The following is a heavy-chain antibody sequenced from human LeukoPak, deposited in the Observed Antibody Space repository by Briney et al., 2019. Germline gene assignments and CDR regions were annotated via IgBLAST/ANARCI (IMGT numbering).Heavy chain of an antibody. CDR2: ISYDGTNK. V-gene: IGHV3-30*03. CDR3: ASARALYGYSGYDEPYFDC. D-gene: IGHD5-12*01. Sequence: GGSLRLSCAASGFTFSSYGMHWVRQAPGKGLEWVAVISYDGTNKYFADSVKGRFTISRDNSKNTLYLQMNSLRADDTAVYYCASARALYGYSGYDEPYFDCWGQGTLVTVSS. J-gene: IGHJ4*02. CDR1: GFTFSSYG.